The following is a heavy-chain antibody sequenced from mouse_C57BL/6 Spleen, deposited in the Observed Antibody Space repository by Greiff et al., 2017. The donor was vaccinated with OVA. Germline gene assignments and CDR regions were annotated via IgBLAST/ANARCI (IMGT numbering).Heavy chain of an antibody. V-gene: IGHV1-52*01. J-gene: IGHJ2*01. CDR1: GYTFTSYW. CDR2: IDPSDSET. CDR3: ARGDFYYGSSPDY. Sequence: QVQLQQPGAELVRPGSSVKLSCKASGYTFTSYWMHWVKQRPIQGLEWIGNIDPSDSETHYNQKFKDKATFTVDKSSSTAYMQLSSLTSEDSAVYYCARGDFYYGSSPDYWGQGTTLTVSS. D-gene: IGHD1-1*01.